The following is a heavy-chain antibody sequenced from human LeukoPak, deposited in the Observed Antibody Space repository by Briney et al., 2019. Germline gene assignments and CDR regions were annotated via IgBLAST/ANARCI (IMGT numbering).Heavy chain of an antibody. CDR3: ARKPEGAREFDY. D-gene: IGHD1-26*01. J-gene: IGHJ4*02. V-gene: IGHV4-28*01. Sequence: SETLALTCAVSGYSIRSGNWWGLIRQPPGKGLEWIGYIYFSGSTYYNPSLKSRVTMSVDTSKNQFSLKLSSVTAVDTAVYYCARKPEGAREFDYWGQGTLVTVSS. CDR1: GYSIRSGNW. CDR2: IYFSGST.